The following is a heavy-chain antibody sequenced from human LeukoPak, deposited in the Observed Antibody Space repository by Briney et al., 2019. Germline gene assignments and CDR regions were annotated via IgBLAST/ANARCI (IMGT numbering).Heavy chain of an antibody. CDR3: ARDRVGSGYYLDY. Sequence: SVKVSCKASGGTFSSCAISWVRQAPGQGLEWMGRIIPIFGTANYAQKFQGRVTITTDESTSTAYMELSSLRSEDTAVYYCARDRVGSGYYLDYWGQGTLVTVSS. J-gene: IGHJ4*02. CDR1: GGTFSSCA. CDR2: IIPIFGTA. D-gene: IGHD3-22*01. V-gene: IGHV1-69*05.